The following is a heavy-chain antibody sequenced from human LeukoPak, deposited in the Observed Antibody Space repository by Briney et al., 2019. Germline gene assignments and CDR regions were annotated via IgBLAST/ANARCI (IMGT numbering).Heavy chain of an antibody. D-gene: IGHD2-15*01. Sequence: GSLRLSCAASGFSVSNTYMIWVRQAPGKGLEWIGEINHGGSTNYNPSLKSRVTISVDTSKNQFSLKLSSVTAADTAVYYCTSSPVGAADYWGQGTLVTVSS. J-gene: IGHJ4*02. CDR1: GFSVSNTY. V-gene: IGHV4-34*01. CDR2: INHGGST. CDR3: TSSPVGAADY.